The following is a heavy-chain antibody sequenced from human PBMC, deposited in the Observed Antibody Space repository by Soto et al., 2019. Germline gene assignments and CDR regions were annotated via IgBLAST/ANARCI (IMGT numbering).Heavy chain of an antibody. CDR1: GGSITSSSW. D-gene: IGHD6-13*01. Sequence: SETLSLTCTVSGGSITSSSWWSWVRQPPGKGLEWIGEIYHSGKTNYRPALKSRVTVSVDKSKNQFALTLTSVTAADTAIYYCARGGIAIVGRKTGGMYVCGQGTTVTVS. J-gene: IGHJ6*02. V-gene: IGHV4-4*02. CDR3: ARGGIAIVGRKTGGMYV. CDR2: IYHSGKT.